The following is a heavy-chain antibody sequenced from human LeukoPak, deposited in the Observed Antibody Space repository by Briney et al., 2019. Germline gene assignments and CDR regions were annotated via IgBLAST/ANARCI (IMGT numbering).Heavy chain of an antibody. V-gene: IGHV3-30*18. CDR2: ISYDGSNK. J-gene: IGHJ4*02. CDR3: AKVSGSYQYYFDY. D-gene: IGHD3-10*01. Sequence: PGGFLRLSCAASGFTFSSYGMHWVRQAPGKGLEWVAVISYDGSNKYYADSVKGRFTISRDNSKNTLYLQMNSLRAEDTAVYYCAKVSGSYQYYFDYWGQGTLVTVSS. CDR1: GFTFSSYG.